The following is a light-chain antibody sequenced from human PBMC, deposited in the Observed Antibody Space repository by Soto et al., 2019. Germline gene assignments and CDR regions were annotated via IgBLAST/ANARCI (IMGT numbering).Light chain of an antibody. J-gene: IGKJ1*01. CDR3: QQYDAWPPG. V-gene: IGKV3-15*01. CDR2: GAS. CDR1: QSVGSN. Sequence: EVVMTQSPAAVSVSPGERATLSCRTSQSVGSNLAWYQQIPGQPPGLFIYGASTRATGVPARFSGSGSGTEFTLTISSLQSEDFAIYYCQQYDAWPPGFGQGTKVEIK.